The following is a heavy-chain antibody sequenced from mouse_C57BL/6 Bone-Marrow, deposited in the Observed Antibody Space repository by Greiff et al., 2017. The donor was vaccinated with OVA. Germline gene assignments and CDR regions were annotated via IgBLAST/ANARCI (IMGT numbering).Heavy chain of an antibody. D-gene: IGHD2-5*01. J-gene: IGHJ1*03. CDR1: GYTFTSYG. CDR3: TTEAIVTSYRLVIDV. Sequence: QVQLQQSGAELARPGASVKLSCKASGYTFTSYGISWVKQRTGQGLEWIGEIYPRSGNTYYNKKFKGKATLTADKSSSTAYMELRILTSEDSAVYYCTTEAIVTSYRLVIDVWGTGTTVTVSS. CDR2: IYPRSGNT. V-gene: IGHV1-81*01.